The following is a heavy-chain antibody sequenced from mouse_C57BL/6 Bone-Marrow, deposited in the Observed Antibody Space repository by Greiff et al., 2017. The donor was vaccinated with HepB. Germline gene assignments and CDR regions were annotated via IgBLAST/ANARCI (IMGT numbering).Heavy chain of an antibody. V-gene: IGHV5-6*01. CDR3: ARDRFDYYFDY. CDR1: GFTFSTSG. J-gene: IGHJ2*01. CDR2: INTGGTYT. D-gene: IGHD2-14*01. Sequence: EVQGVESGGDLVKPGGSLKLSCVASGFTFSTSGMSWVRQTPDKRLEWVATINTGGTYTYYPDSVKGRFTISKDTAKSTLFLQMSSLKSGDTAIYYCARDRFDYYFDYWGQGTTLTVSS.